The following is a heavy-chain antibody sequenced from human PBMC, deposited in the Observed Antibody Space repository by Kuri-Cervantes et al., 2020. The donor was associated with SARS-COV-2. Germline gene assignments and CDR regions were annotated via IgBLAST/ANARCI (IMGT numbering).Heavy chain of an antibody. CDR3: ARQGGYSSSSLDY. J-gene: IGHJ4*02. CDR2: IYYSGNT. CDR1: GGSISSSSYY. Sequence: SETLSLTCTVSGGSISSSSYYWGWIRQPPGKGLEWIGSIYYSGNTYYNPSLKSRVTVSVDTSKNQFSLKLSSVTAADTAVYYCARQGGYSSSSLDYWGQGTLVTVSS. D-gene: IGHD6-6*01. V-gene: IGHV4-39*01.